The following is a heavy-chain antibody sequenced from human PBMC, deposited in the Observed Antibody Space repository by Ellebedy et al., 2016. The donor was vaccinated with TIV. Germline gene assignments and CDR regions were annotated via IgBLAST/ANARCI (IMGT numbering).Heavy chain of an antibody. CDR2: INAGNGNT. J-gene: IGHJ5*02. CDR3: AREKVAFHNWFDP. V-gene: IGHV1-3*01. D-gene: IGHD3-3*02. CDR1: GYTFTSYA. Sequence: ASVKVSCXASGYTFTSYAMHWVRQAPGQRLEWMGWINAGNGNTKYSQKFQGRVTITRDTSASTAYMELSSLRSEDTAVYYCAREKVAFHNWFDPWGQGTLVTVSS.